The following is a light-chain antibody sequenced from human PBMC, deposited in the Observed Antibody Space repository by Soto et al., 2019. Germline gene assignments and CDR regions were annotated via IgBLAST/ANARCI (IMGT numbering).Light chain of an antibody. Sequence: QLVLTQSPSASASLGASIKLTCTLTSGHSSYAIAWHQQQPDKGPRSLMKLNSDGSHSKGDGIPDRFSGSSSGAERYLTISSLQSEDEADYYCQTWGTGIPVVFGGGTKLTVL. J-gene: IGLJ2*01. V-gene: IGLV4-69*01. CDR1: SGHSSYA. CDR3: QTWGTGIPVV. CDR2: LNSDGSH.